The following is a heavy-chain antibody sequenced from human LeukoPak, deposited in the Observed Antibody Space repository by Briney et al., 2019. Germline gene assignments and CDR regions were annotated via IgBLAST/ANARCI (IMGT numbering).Heavy chain of an antibody. CDR2: IKQDGSEK. V-gene: IGHV3-7*01. Sequence: PGGSLRLSCAASGFTFSSYWMSWVRQAPGKGLEWVANIKQDGSEKYYVDSVKGRFTISRDNAKNSLYLQMNSLRAEDTAVYYCARVTGSSSWYPYYFDYWGQGTLVTVSS. D-gene: IGHD6-13*01. CDR1: GFTFSSYW. J-gene: IGHJ4*02. CDR3: ARVTGSSSWYPYYFDY.